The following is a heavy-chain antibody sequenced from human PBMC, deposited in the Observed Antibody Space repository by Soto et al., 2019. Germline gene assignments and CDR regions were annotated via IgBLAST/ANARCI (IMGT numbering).Heavy chain of an antibody. V-gene: IGHV3-7*03. Sequence: GGSLRLSCAASAFTFSSYWMSWVRQAPGKGLEWVANIKQDGSEKYYVDSVKGRFTISRANAKNSLYLQMNSLRAEDTAVYYCARDLFEAARRGEYAFDIWGQGTMVTVSS. J-gene: IGHJ3*02. D-gene: IGHD3-16*01. CDR1: AFTFSSYW. CDR3: ARDLFEAARRGEYAFDI. CDR2: IKQDGSEK.